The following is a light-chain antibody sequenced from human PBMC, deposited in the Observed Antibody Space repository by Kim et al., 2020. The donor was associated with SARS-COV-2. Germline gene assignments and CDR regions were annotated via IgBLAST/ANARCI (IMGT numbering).Light chain of an antibody. CDR1: QDIRNY. CDR3: QQTYNTVIT. Sequence: VDRVTISCRASQDIRNYLNWFQQKPGRGTTLLIYAASTLQNGVPSRFTGGGSGTYFTLTINSVQPEDSAIYYCQQTYNTVITFRQGTRLKIK. V-gene: IGKV1-39*01. J-gene: IGKJ5*01. CDR2: AAS.